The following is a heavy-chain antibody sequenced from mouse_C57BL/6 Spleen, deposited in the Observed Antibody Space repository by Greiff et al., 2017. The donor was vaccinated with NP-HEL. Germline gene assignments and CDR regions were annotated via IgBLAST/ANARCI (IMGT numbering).Heavy chain of an antibody. Sequence: EVKLMESGPGLVKPSQSLSLTCSVTGYSITSGYYWNWIRQFPGNKLEWMGYISYDGSNNYNPSLKNRISITRDTSKNQFFLKLNSVTTEDTATYYCARDYYGSSPNAMDYWGQGTSVTVSS. CDR2: ISYDGSN. CDR3: ARDYYGSSPNAMDY. V-gene: IGHV3-6*01. CDR1: GYSITSGYY. J-gene: IGHJ4*01. D-gene: IGHD1-1*01.